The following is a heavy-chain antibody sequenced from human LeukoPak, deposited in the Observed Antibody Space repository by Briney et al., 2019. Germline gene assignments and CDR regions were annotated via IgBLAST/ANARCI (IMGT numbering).Heavy chain of an antibody. D-gene: IGHD2-15*01. J-gene: IGHJ4*02. V-gene: IGHV1-2*02. CDR3: VRGYCSDGSCYSAY. CDR1: GYTFTGYY. Sequence: ASVKVSCKASGYTFTGYYIHWVRQAPGQGLEWMGCISPNNGGTIYAQNFQGRVTMTRDTSISTACMELSSLTSDDTAVYYCVRGYCSDGSCYSAYWGQGTLVTVSS. CDR2: ISPNNGGT.